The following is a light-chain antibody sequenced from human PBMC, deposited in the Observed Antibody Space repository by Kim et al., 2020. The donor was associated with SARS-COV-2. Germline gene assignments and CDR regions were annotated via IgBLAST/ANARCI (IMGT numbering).Light chain of an antibody. V-gene: IGKV3-15*01. CDR2: GAS. J-gene: IGKJ2*01. CDR1: QSVSNN. CDR3: HQYNDWPPGDT. Sequence: EVEMTQSPATLSVSPGDTATLSCRASQSVSNNLAWYQHKPGQAPRLLIYGASTRATGIPARFSGSGSGTDFTLTVSSLQSEDFAIYYCHQYNDWPPGDTFGQGTKLEI.